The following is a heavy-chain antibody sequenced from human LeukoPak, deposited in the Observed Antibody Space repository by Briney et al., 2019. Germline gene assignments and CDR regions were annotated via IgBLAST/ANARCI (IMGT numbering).Heavy chain of an antibody. V-gene: IGHV3-74*01. CDR2: INSDGSST. CDR3: ARAQPPYYDFWSGYYYYYYMDV. J-gene: IGHJ6*03. D-gene: IGHD3-3*01. Sequence: GGSLRLSCAASGFTFSSYWMHWVRQAPGKGLVWVSRINSDGSSTSYADSVKGRFTISRDNAKNTLYLQMNSLRAEDTAVYYCARAQPPYYDFWSGYYYYYYMDVWGKGTTVTVSS. CDR1: GFTFSSYW.